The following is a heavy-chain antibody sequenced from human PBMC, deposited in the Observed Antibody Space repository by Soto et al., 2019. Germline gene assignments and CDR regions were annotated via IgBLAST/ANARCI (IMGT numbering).Heavy chain of an antibody. V-gene: IGHV1-18*01. D-gene: IGHD2-15*01. CDR3: ARDNRGGTDAFDI. Sequence: QVKRVQSGAEVKKPGASVKVSCKASGYTFTSFGISWVRQAPGQGLEWMGWISAYNGNTNYAEKLQGRVTMTTETSTSTAYMELRSLRSDDTAVYYCARDNRGGTDAFDIWGQGTMVTVSS. CDR1: GYTFTSFG. J-gene: IGHJ3*02. CDR2: ISAYNGNT.